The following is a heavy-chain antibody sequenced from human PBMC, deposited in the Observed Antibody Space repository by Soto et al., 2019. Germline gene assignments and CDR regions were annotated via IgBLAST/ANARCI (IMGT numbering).Heavy chain of an antibody. Sequence: EVQLVESGGGLVKPGGSLRLSCAASGFTFSNAWMSWVRQAPGKGLEWVGRIKSKTDGGTTDYAAPVKGSFTISRDDSKNTLYLQMNSLKTEDTAVYYCTTDDYIWGSYRPEFDYWGQGTLVTVSS. J-gene: IGHJ4*02. D-gene: IGHD3-16*02. CDR1: GFTFSNAW. V-gene: IGHV3-15*01. CDR2: IKSKTDGGTT. CDR3: TTDDYIWGSYRPEFDY.